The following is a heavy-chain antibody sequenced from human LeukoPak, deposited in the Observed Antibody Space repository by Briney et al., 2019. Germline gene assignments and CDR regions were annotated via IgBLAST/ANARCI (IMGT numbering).Heavy chain of an antibody. J-gene: IGHJ4*02. V-gene: IGHV3-23*01. CDR2: ISDNGGGP. CDR3: AKEIGRLGVPLYDY. D-gene: IGHD3/OR15-3a*01. CDR1: GFIFRDYA. Sequence: GSLRLSCVVSGFIFRDYAMSWVRQAPGEGLEWVAGISDNGGGPYYADSLKGRFTISRDNSKNILYLQMNSLRAEDTAVYYCAKEIGRLGVPLYDYWGPGTLVTASS.